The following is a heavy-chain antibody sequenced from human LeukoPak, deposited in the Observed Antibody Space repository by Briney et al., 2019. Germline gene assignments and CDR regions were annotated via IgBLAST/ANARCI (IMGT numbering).Heavy chain of an antibody. J-gene: IGHJ5*02. D-gene: IGHD3-3*01. CDR1: GGSISRHY. Sequence: PSETLSLTCTVSGGSISRHYWSWIRQPPGKGLEWIGYIYYSGSTNYNPSLKSRVTISVDTSKNQFSLKLSSVTAADTAVYYCARDRRGGLGFLEYNWFDPWGQGTLVTVSS. CDR2: IYYSGST. V-gene: IGHV4-59*11. CDR3: ARDRRGGLGFLEYNWFDP.